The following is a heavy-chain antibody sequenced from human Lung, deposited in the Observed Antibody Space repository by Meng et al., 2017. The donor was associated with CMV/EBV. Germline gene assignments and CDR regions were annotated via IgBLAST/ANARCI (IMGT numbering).Heavy chain of an antibody. CDR3: ARDRTGYSSGWYGYYGIYV. CDR2: IKQDGSEK. Sequence: ESLKISXAASGFTFSSYWMSWVRQAPGKGLEWVANIKQDGSEKYYVDSVKGRFTISRDNAKNSLYLQMNSLRAEDTAVYYCARDRTGYSSGWYGYYGIYVWGQGXTVTVSS. CDR1: GFTFSSYW. J-gene: IGHJ6*02. D-gene: IGHD6-19*01. V-gene: IGHV3-7*01.